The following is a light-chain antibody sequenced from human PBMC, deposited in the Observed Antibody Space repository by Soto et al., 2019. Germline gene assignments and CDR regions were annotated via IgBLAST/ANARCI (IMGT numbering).Light chain of an antibody. J-gene: IGKJ2*01. CDR1: QSISSW. V-gene: IGKV1-5*03. Sequence: DIQMTQSPSTLSASVGDRVTITCRASQSISSWLAWYQQKPGKAPKLLIYKASSLESGVPSRSSGSGSGTEFTLTISILQPDDFANYYCQQYNSYLYTFGQGTKLEIK. CDR2: KAS. CDR3: QQYNSYLYT.